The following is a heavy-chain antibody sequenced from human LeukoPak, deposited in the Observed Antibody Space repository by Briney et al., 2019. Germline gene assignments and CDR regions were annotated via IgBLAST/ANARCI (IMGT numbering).Heavy chain of an antibody. CDR3: ARDPVGATSFDY. D-gene: IGHD1-26*01. J-gene: IGHJ4*02. V-gene: IGHV4-59*01. Sequence: SETLSLTCTVSGGSISSYYWSWLRQPPGKGLEWIGYIYYSGSTNYNPSLKSRVTISVDTSKNQFSLKLSSVTAADTAVYYCARDPVGATSFDYWGQGTLVTVSS. CDR2: IYYSGST. CDR1: GGSISSYY.